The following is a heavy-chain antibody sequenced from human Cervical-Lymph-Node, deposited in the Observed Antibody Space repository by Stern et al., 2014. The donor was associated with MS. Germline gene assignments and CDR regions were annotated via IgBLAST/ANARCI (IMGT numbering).Heavy chain of an antibody. D-gene: IGHD2-8*01. V-gene: IGHV4-59*01. J-gene: IGHJ3*01. CDR1: GGSLSNYS. CDR3: ARHKSMSPGHDAFDV. Sequence: VQLVESGPGLVKPSETLSLACTASGGSLSNYSWSWIRQPPGRGLEWIGFLYYSGRTTYYNPSVKSRVSISLDTSQNQLSLKMWFVTAADTAVYLCARHKSMSPGHDAFDVWGQGTMVTVSS. CDR2: LYYSGRTT.